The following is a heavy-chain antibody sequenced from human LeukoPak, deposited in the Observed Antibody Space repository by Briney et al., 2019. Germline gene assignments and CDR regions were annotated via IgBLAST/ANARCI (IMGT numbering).Heavy chain of an antibody. CDR1: GFTFSTYA. CDR3: ARKTGAAAATGGYYFDY. J-gene: IGHJ4*02. Sequence: GGSLRLSCSASGFTFSTYAIHWVRQAPGKGLEYVSGISSNGGNTYNADSVKGRFTISRDNAKNTLYLQMNSLRAEDTAVYYCARKTGAAAATGGYYFDYWGQGTLVTVSS. V-gene: IGHV3-64*04. CDR2: ISSNGGNT. D-gene: IGHD6-13*01.